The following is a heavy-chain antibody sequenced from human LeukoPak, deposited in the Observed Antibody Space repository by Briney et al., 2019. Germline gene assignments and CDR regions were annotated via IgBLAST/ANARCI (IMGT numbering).Heavy chain of an antibody. D-gene: IGHD6-13*01. CDR3: ARVGYSSSWRGGNWFDP. V-gene: IGHV4-39*07. J-gene: IGHJ5*02. Sequence: PSETLSDTCIVSGDSISSSSYCSGWIRQPPGKGMGWLGSIYYRGSTYYNPSLKSRVTISVDTSKNQFSLKLSSVTAADTAVYYCARVGYSSSWRGGNWFDPWGQGTLVTVSS. CDR1: GDSISSSSYC. CDR2: IYYRGST.